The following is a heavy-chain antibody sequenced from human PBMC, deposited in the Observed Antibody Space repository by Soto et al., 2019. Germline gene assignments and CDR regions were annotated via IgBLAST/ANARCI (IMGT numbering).Heavy chain of an antibody. J-gene: IGHJ5*02. Sequence: GESLKISCRTSVYKFTSSWIAWVRQMPGKGLEWMGIIFPSDSDTRYSPSFQGQVTISADRSTSTVFLQWASLKASDTAVYFCARKDKSGYFNWFDPWGQGTLVTVSP. D-gene: IGHD3-22*01. CDR1: VYKFTSSW. CDR3: ARKDKSGYFNWFDP. CDR2: IFPSDSDT. V-gene: IGHV5-51*01.